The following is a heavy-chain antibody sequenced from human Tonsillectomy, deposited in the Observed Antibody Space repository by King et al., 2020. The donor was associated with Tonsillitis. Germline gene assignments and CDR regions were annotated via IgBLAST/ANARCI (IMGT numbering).Heavy chain of an antibody. Sequence: QLVQSGAEVKKSGESLKISCKASGYGFTNYWIAWVRQMPGKGLEWMGIIFPDDSDTRYSPSFQGQVTISADKSSSNVYLQWRSLRASDTAIYYCARYEVGWGAFDIWGQGTMVTVSS. CDR1: GYGFTNYW. J-gene: IGHJ3*02. V-gene: IGHV5-51*01. D-gene: IGHD1-26*01. CDR2: IFPDDSDT. CDR3: ARYEVGWGAFDI.